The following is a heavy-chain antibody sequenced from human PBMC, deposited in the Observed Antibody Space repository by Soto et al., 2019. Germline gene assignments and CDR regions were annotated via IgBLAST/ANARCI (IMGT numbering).Heavy chain of an antibody. CDR2: IYYSGST. V-gene: IGHV4-39*01. Sequence: SETLSLTCTVSGGSISSSSYYWGWIRQPPGKGLEWIGSIYYSGSTYYNPSLKSRVTISVDTSKNQFSLKLSSVTAADTAVYYCARQSITMVRGVIITGWFDPWGQGTLVTVSS. CDR3: ARQSITMVRGVIITGWFDP. J-gene: IGHJ5*02. CDR1: GGSISSSSYY. D-gene: IGHD3-10*01.